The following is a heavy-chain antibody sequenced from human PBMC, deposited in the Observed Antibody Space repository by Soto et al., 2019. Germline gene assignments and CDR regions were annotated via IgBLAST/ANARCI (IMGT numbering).Heavy chain of an antibody. Sequence: QVQLVQSGPEVKKTGASVKVSCKASGYIFTYYGLSWVRQAPGQGLEWMGWISTYNGDTRIAQQFQGRVTMTTDSSTNTAYMELKSPRSDDTALYFCARDPRNGVVIMDSWGQGTLVAVSS. V-gene: IGHV1-18*01. CDR2: ISTYNGDT. J-gene: IGHJ5*02. CDR1: GYIFTYYG. CDR3: ARDPRNGVVIMDS. D-gene: IGHD3-3*01.